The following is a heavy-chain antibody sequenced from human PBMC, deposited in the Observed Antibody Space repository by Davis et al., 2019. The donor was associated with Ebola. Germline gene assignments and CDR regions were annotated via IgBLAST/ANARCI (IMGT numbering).Heavy chain of an antibody. CDR2: INSGGTT. D-gene: IGHD6-13*01. CDR1: GFSFSDYS. CDR3: ARGSYSGSWYVGRYFDY. J-gene: IGHJ4*02. Sequence: GESLKISCAASGFSFSDYSMNWVRQAPGKGPEWVSYINSGGTTYYADSVKGRFTISRDNSKNTLYLQMNSLRPEDTAVYYCARGSYSGSWYVGRYFDYWGQGTLVTVSS. V-gene: IGHV3-48*01.